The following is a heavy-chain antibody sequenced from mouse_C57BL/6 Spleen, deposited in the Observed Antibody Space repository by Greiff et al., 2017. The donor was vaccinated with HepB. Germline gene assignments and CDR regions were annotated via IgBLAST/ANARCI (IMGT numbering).Heavy chain of an antibody. CDR1: GFNFSSYA. CDR2: ISDGGSYT. Sequence: EVKVVESGGGLVKPGGSLKLSCAASGFNFSSYAMSWVRQTPEKRLEWVATISDGGSYTYYPDNVKGRFTISRDNAKNNLYLQMSHLKSEDTAMYYCARDLYDYDLAWFAYWGQGTLVTVSA. V-gene: IGHV5-4*01. J-gene: IGHJ3*01. D-gene: IGHD2-4*01. CDR3: ARDLYDYDLAWFAY.